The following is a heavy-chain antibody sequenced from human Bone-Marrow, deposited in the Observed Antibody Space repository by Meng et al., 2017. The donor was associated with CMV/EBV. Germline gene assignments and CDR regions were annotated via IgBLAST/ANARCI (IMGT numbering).Heavy chain of an antibody. J-gene: IGHJ5*02. CDR2: IYYSGST. V-gene: IGHV4-59*01. CDR1: GGSISSYY. D-gene: IGHD3-3*01. Sequence: ESLKISCTVSGGSISSYYWSWIRQPPGKGLEWIGYIYYSGSTNYNPSLKSRVTISVDTSKNQFSLKLSSVTAADTAVYYCARAWYYDFWSGRNWFDPWGQGTLVTVSS. CDR3: ARAWYYDFWSGRNWFDP.